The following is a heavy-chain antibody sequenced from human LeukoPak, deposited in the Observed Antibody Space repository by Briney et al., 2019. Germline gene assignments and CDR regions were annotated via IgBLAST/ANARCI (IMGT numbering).Heavy chain of an antibody. J-gene: IGHJ4*02. Sequence: RGSLRLSCSASGFTFSSYAMHWVRQAPGKGLEYVSTISSNGGSTYYADFEKGRFTISRDNSKKTLYLQMSSLTADDTAVYFCVREPNGGYDYWGQGT. CDR1: GFTFSSYA. V-gene: IGHV3-64D*06. CDR2: ISSNGGST. D-gene: IGHD6-19*01. CDR3: VREPNGGYDY.